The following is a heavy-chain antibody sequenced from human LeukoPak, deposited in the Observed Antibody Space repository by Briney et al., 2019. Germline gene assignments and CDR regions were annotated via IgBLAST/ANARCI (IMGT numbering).Heavy chain of an antibody. J-gene: IGHJ4*02. CDR2: ISGSGDST. Sequence: TGGSLRLSCAASGFTFSSYAMSWVRQAPGKGLEWVSAISGSGDSTYYADSVKGRFTISRDNSKNTLYLQMNILRAEDTALYYCAKVATGTIYYFDYWGQGALVTVSS. V-gene: IGHV3-23*01. D-gene: IGHD1-7*01. CDR3: AKVATGTIYYFDY. CDR1: GFTFSSYA.